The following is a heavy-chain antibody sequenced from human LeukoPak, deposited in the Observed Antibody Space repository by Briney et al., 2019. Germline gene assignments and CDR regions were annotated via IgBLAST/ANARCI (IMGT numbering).Heavy chain of an antibody. J-gene: IGHJ4*02. Sequence: GSLRLSLAGAGFTFGWYGMHWVRQTPGKGVEWVAVIAYDGSRAFYADSVKGRFTISRDNSKNTMSVQMDDLRAEDTAVYYCTRYNNDHFDYWGQGTLVTVSS. D-gene: IGHD1-14*01. CDR1: GFTFGWYG. CDR2: IAYDGSRA. V-gene: IGHV3-33*01. CDR3: TRYNNDHFDY.